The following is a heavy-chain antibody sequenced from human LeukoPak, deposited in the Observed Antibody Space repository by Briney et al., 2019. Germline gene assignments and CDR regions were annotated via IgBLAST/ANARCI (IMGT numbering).Heavy chain of an antibody. Sequence: GRSLRLSCAASGFTFSSYAMHWVRQAPGKGLEWVAVISYDGSNKYYADSVKGRFTISRDNSKNTLYLQMNSLRAEDTAVYYCAGSIAVAGAYYYYGMDVWGQGTTVTVSS. CDR2: ISYDGSNK. J-gene: IGHJ6*02. D-gene: IGHD6-19*01. CDR3: AGSIAVAGAYYYYGMDV. V-gene: IGHV3-30*04. CDR1: GFTFSSYA.